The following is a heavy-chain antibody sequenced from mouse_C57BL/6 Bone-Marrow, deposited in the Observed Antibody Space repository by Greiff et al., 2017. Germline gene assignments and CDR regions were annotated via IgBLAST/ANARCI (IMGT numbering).Heavy chain of an antibody. Sequence: QVQLQQSDAELVKPGASVKISCKVSGYTFTDHTIHWMKQRPEQGLEWIGYIYPRDGSTKYNEKFKGKATLTADKSSSTAYMQLNSLTSEDSAVYFCARYSYYYGSRKPHSWFAYWGQGTLVTVSA. V-gene: IGHV1-78*01. CDR2: IYPRDGST. J-gene: IGHJ3*01. D-gene: IGHD1-1*01. CDR3: ARYSYYYGSRKPHSWFAY. CDR1: GYTFTDHT.